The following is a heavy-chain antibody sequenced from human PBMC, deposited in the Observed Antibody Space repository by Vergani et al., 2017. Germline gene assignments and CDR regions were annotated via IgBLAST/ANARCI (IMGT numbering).Heavy chain of an antibody. CDR1: GYTFTGYH. J-gene: IGHJ4*02. CDR2: IKPNSGGT. Sequence: QVQLVQSGAEVKKPGASVKVSCKASGYTFTGYHMHWVRQAPGQGLEWMGRIKPNSGGTNDAQKFQGRVTMTRDTSISTAYMELSRLRSDDTAVYYCASSYGDYLLDYWGQGTLVTVSS. V-gene: IGHV1-2*02. CDR3: ASSYGDYLLDY. D-gene: IGHD4-17*01.